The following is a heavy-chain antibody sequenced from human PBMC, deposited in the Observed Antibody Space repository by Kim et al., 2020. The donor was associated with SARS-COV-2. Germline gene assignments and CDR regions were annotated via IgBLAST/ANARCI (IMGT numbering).Heavy chain of an antibody. V-gene: IGHV3-7*03. D-gene: IGHD6-13*01. J-gene: IGHJ6*02. CDR3: ARDQLLGIAAAGTYYYYYGIDV. CDR2: IKQDGSEK. Sequence: GGSLRLSCAASGFTFSSYWMSWVRQAPGKGLEWVANIKQDGSEKYYVDSVKGRFTISRDNAKNSLYLQMNSLRAEDTAVYYCARDQLLGIAAAGTYYYYYGIDVWGQGTTVTVSS. CDR1: GFTFSSYW.